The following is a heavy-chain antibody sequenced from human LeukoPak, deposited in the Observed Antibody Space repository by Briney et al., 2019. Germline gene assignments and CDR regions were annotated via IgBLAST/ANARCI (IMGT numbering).Heavy chain of an antibody. CDR1: GFTFSSYG. CDR2: ISGSGGST. CDR3: AKAPLPVVPAAIRNYYYMDV. D-gene: IGHD2-2*01. Sequence: GGSLRLSCAASGFTFSSYGMSWVRQAPGKGLEWVSAISGSGGSTYYADSVKGRFTISRDNSKNTLYLQMNSLRAEDTAVYYCAKAPLPVVPAAIRNYYYMDVWGKGTTVTISS. V-gene: IGHV3-23*01. J-gene: IGHJ6*03.